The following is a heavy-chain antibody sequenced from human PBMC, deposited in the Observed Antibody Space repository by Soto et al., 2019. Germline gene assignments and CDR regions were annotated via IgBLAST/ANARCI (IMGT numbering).Heavy chain of an antibody. CDR2: IGYDGSNK. D-gene: IGHD3-10*01. CDR1: GLTLSRFA. Sequence: SLRLSCAASGLTLSRFAMHWVRQAPGKGLEWVAVIGYDGSNKDYADSVKGRFTISRDNSKNTLYLQMNSLRPEDTAVYYCARDPVNYYGSWTYGMDVWGQGTTVTVSS. V-gene: IGHV3-30-3*01. J-gene: IGHJ6*02. CDR3: ARDPVNYYGSWTYGMDV.